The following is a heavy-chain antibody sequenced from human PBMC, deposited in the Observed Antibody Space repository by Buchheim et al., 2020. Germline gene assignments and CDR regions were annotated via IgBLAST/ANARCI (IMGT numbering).Heavy chain of an antibody. CDR2: ISYDGSKK. CDR3: ARDSHASGVGPGTTFGN. D-gene: IGHD3-10*01. Sequence: QVQLVESGGGVVQPGRSLRLFCAASEFTFSSYAMHWVRQAPGTGLEWVAVISYDGSKKYYADPVKGRFTISRDNSKNTPSLQMNSLGAEDTGVFYCARDSHASGVGPGTTFGNWGQGTL. CDR1: EFTFSSYA. J-gene: IGHJ4*02. V-gene: IGHV3-30-3*01.